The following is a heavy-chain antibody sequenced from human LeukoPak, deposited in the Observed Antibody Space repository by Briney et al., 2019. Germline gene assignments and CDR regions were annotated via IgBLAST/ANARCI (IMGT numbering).Heavy chain of an antibody. Sequence: PGRSLRLSCAASGFTFTSYAMSWVRQAPGKGLEWVSGISGSGGRTYYADSVKGRFTISRDNSKNTLYLQMNSLRAEDTAVYYCAKSGGYYYDSSGYSSYYYYGMDVWGQGTTVTVSS. D-gene: IGHD3-22*01. CDR2: ISGSGGRT. J-gene: IGHJ6*02. CDR1: GFTFTSYA. V-gene: IGHV3-23*01. CDR3: AKSGGYYYDSSGYSSYYYYGMDV.